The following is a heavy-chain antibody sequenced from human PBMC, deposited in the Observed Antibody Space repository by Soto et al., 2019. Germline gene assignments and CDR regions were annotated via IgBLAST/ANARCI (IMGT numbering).Heavy chain of an antibody. CDR1: GGSISSSY. CDR2: IYDSGST. Sequence: QVQLQESGPGLVKPSETLSLTCTVSGGSISSSYWSWIRQPPGKGLEWIGYIYDSGSTYYNSSLXSXVTMSVDTAKNQFSLKLSSVTAADTAVYYCARQLLYWGQGTPVTVSS. V-gene: IGHV4-59*08. CDR3: ARQLLY. J-gene: IGHJ4*02. D-gene: IGHD2-2*01.